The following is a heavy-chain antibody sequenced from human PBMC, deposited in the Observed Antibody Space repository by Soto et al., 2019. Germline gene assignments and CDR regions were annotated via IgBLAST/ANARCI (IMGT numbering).Heavy chain of an antibody. Sequence: GGSLRLSCTASGFTSGDYAMSWFRQAPGKGLECVGFITSKAYGGTTEYAASVKGRFTISRDDSKSIAYMELRSLRSDDTAVYYCARWNDIVVVPAAIPSDYWGQGTLVTVSS. D-gene: IGHD2-2*01. CDR3: ARWNDIVVVPAAIPSDY. J-gene: IGHJ4*02. CDR2: ITSKAYGGTT. CDR1: GFTSGDYA. V-gene: IGHV3-49*03.